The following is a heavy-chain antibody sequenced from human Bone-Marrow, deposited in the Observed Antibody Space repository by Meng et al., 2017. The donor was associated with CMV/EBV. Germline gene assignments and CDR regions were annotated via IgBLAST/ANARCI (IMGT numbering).Heavy chain of an antibody. CDR3: AKDRSGSYYKGIDY. D-gene: IGHD1-26*01. V-gene: IGHV3-30*02. Sequence: QGQLVESGVGVGQPGGSLRLSCAASGFSFSGYGMHWVRQAPGKGLEWVAFKQYDGSNEYYADSVKGRFTISRDNSKNTLYLQMNSLRGEDTGVYYCAKDRSGSYYKGIDYWGQGTLVTVSS. CDR1: GFSFSGYG. J-gene: IGHJ4*02. CDR2: KQYDGSNE.